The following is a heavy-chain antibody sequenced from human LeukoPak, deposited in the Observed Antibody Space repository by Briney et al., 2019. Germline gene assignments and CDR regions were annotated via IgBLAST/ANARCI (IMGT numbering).Heavy chain of an antibody. Sequence: PSETLSLTCTVSGDSMSYYYWSWIRQPRGKGLEWLGYIYYTGSTDYNPSLKSRVSISVDTSKNQFSLKLSSVTPADTAVYFCARDGKISPYSGMDVWGQGTTVTVSS. CDR1: GDSMSYYY. V-gene: IGHV4-59*01. CDR3: ARDGKISPYSGMDV. D-gene: IGHD1-26*01. CDR2: IYYTGST. J-gene: IGHJ6*02.